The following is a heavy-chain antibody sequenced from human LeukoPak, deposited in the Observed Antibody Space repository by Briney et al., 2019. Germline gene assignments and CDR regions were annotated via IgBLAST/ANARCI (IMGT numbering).Heavy chain of an antibody. D-gene: IGHD5-18*01. V-gene: IGHV1-46*01. CDR3: ARVRGYSLFDY. CDR1: GYSFTSYY. Sequence: ASVKVSCKAFGYSFTSYYMHWVRQAPGQGLEWMGIINPSGGTTSDAQRIQDRVTMTRDTSTSTVYMELSSLRSEDTAVYFCARVRGYSLFDYWGQGILVTVSS. CDR2: INPSGGTT. J-gene: IGHJ4*02.